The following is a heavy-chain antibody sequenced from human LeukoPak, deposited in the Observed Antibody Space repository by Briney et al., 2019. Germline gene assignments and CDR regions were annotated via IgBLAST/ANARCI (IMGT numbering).Heavy chain of an antibody. Sequence: SETLSLTCTVSGGSISSDAYYWGWIRQPPKKGLEWIGTIYHSGSTYLNPSLRSRLTVSVDTSKNQFSLNLSSVTAADTAVYYCARLDGAWGYFDYWGQGTLVTVSS. V-gene: IGHV4-39*01. D-gene: IGHD3-16*01. CDR1: GGSISSDAYY. J-gene: IGHJ4*02. CDR2: IYHSGST. CDR3: ARLDGAWGYFDY.